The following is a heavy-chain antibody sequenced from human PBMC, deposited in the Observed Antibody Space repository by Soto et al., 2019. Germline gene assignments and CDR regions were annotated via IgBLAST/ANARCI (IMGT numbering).Heavy chain of an antibody. CDR1: GFTFSSYG. CDR2: ISYDGSNK. D-gene: IGHD3-9*01. CDR3: ARQISLTFDY. J-gene: IGHJ4*02. Sequence: QVQLVESGRGVVQPGRSLRLSCAASGFTFSSYGMHWVRQAPGKGLEWVAVISYDGSNKYYADSVKGRFTISRDNSKNTLYLQMNSLRAEDTAVYYCARQISLTFDYWGQGTLVTVSS. V-gene: IGHV3-30*03.